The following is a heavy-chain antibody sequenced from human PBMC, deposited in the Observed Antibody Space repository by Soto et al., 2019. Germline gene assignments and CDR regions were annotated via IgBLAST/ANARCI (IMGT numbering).Heavy chain of an antibody. D-gene: IGHD6-13*01. Sequence: VVAKRLSSPASGLSLSRYMMNGVRQARGQGLEWIAYISNTGNSIYYADSVKGRFTISRDNSKNTLYLQMNSLRAEDTAVYYCAKSSSSWYDYYYYYGMDGRGQGTKVTFSS. CDR3: AKSSSSWYDYYYYYGMDG. CDR2: ISNTGNSI. V-gene: IGHV3-48*01. J-gene: IGHJ6*02. CDR1: GLSLSRYM.